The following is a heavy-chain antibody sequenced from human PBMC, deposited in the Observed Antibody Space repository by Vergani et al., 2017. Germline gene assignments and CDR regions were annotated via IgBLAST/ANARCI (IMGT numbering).Heavy chain of an antibody. J-gene: IGHJ5*02. CDR3: AKEGGVTAIVGGSFSFDP. Sequence: EVQLLESGGGLVQPGGSLRLSCAASGFTFSSYAMSWVRQAPGKGLEWVSAISCSGGSTYYADSVKGRFTISRDNSKNTLYLQMNSLRAEDTAVYYCAKEGGVTAIVGGSFSFDPWGQGTLVTVSS. CDR2: ISCSGGST. CDR1: GFTFSSYA. D-gene: IGHD2-21*02. V-gene: IGHV3-23*01.